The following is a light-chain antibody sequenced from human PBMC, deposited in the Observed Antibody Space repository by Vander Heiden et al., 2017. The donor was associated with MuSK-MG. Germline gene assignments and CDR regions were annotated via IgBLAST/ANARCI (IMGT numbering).Light chain of an antibody. CDR1: QSVSSN. V-gene: IGKV3-15*01. J-gene: IGKJ4*01. CDR2: GAS. CDR3: QQNNNWPPLT. Sequence: EIVMTQSPATLSVSPGERATLSCRASQSVSSNLAWYQQKPGQAPRLLIYGASTRATGTPARFSGSGYGTEFTLTISSRQSEDFAVYYCQQNNNWPPLTFGGGTKVEIK.